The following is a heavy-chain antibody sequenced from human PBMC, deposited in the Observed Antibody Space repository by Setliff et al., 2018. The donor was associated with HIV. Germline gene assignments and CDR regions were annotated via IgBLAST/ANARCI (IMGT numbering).Heavy chain of an antibody. CDR2: INHGGST. J-gene: IGHJ6*03. Sequence: SETLSLTCAVYGGSFSGNYWSWIRQPPGKGLEWIGDINHGGSTNYNPSLKSRVTISVDMSKNQISLKLSSVTAADTAVYYCASHVILLEWLSYFYMDVWGKGATVTVSS. D-gene: IGHD6-19*01. CDR3: ASHVILLEWLSYFYMDV. CDR1: GGSFSGNY. V-gene: IGHV4-34*01.